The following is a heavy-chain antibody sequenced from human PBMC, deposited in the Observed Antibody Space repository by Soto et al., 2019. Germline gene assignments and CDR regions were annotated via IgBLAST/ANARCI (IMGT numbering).Heavy chain of an antibody. CDR1: GGTFSSYA. Sequence: QVQLVQSGVEVKKPGSSVKVSCKASGGTFSSYAISWVRQAPGQGLEWMGGIIPIFGTANYAQKFQGRVTITADESTSTAYMELSSLRSEETAVYYCARGIHVETAMIYLGYYYGMDVWGQGTTVTVSS. V-gene: IGHV1-69*01. CDR2: IIPIFGTA. CDR3: ARGIHVETAMIYLGYYYGMDV. J-gene: IGHJ6*02. D-gene: IGHD5-18*01.